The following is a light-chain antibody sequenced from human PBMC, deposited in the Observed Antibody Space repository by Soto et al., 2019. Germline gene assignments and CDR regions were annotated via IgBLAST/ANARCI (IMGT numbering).Light chain of an antibody. CDR1: QSVSSD. CDR3: QQYNNWPYT. V-gene: IGKV3-15*01. Sequence: EIVLTLSLSALSVSTTGRATLSCRASQSVSSDLAWYQQKPGQAPRLLIYGASTRATGIPARFSGSGSGTEFTLTISSMQSEDFAVHYCQQYNNWPYTLGQGTRLEI. J-gene: IGKJ5*01. CDR2: GAS.